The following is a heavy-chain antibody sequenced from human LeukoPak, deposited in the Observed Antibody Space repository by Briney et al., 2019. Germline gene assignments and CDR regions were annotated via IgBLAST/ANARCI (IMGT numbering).Heavy chain of an antibody. V-gene: IGHV1-24*01. CDR2: FDPEDGET. CDR3: ARGQVGARLYFYGMDV. CDR1: GYTLTELS. J-gene: IGHJ6*02. Sequence: ASVKVSCKVSGYTLTELSIHWVRQAPGKGLEWMGGFDPEDGETIYAQKFQGRVTMTEDTSTDTAYMELSSLRSEDTAVYYCARGQVGARLYFYGMDVWGQGTTVTVSS. D-gene: IGHD1-26*01.